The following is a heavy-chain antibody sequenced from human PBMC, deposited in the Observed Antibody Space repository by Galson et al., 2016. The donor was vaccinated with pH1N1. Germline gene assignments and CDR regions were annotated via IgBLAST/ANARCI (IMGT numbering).Heavy chain of an antibody. CDR3: ARVGPTVTTYDS. Sequence: SVKVSCKASGYTFTDYYLHWVRQAPGQGLEWMGWMSTNSDDTNSAQNFQGRLTMTRDTSVTTAYMELSRLRSDDTAIYYCARVGPTVTTYDSWGQGTLVTVSS. J-gene: IGHJ4*02. D-gene: IGHD4-17*01. CDR2: MSTNSDDT. CDR1: GYTFTDYY. V-gene: IGHV1-2*02.